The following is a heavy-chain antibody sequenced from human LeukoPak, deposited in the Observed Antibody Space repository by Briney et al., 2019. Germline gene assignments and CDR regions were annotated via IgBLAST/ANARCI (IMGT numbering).Heavy chain of an antibody. V-gene: IGHV4-34*01. CDR1: GGSFSGYY. CDR3: ARGSGKVRSHIGRRVWLDY. CDR2: INHSGST. D-gene: IGHD3-10*01. Sequence: PSETLSLTSAVYGGSFSGYYWSWIRQPPGKGLEWIGEINHSGSTNYNPSLKSRVTISVDTSKNQFSLKLSSVTAADTAVYYCARGSGKVRSHIGRRVWLDYWGQGTLVTVSS. J-gene: IGHJ4*02.